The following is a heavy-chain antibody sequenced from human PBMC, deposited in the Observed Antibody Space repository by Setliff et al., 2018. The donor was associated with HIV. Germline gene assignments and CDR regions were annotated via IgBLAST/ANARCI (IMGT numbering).Heavy chain of an antibody. CDR3: ARVQQWLVPDAFDI. J-gene: IGHJ3*02. Sequence: ASVKVSCKVSGYTLTELSRHWVRQAPGKGLEWMGWMNPNSGNTGYAQKFQGRVTMTRNTSISTAYMELSSLGSEDTAVYYCARVQQWLVPDAFDIWGQGTMVTVSS. CDR2: MNPNSGNT. D-gene: IGHD6-19*01. CDR1: GYTLTELS. V-gene: IGHV1-8*01.